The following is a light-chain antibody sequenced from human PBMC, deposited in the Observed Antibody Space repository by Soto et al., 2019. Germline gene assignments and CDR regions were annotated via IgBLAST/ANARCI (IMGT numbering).Light chain of an antibody. J-gene: IGLJ3*02. Sequence: QSALTQPPSVSGSPGQSVTISCTGTSSDIGNYNYVSWYQQAPGTAPKLMIFEVSTRPSGVPDRFSGSKSGNTASLTISGLQAEDEADYYCASNTGTRVFGGGTKVTVL. CDR3: ASNTGTRV. V-gene: IGLV2-18*02. CDR2: EVS. CDR1: SSDIGNYNY.